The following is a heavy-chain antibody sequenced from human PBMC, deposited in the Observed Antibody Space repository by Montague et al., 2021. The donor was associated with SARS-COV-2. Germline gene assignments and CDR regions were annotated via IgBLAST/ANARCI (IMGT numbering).Heavy chain of an antibody. J-gene: IGHJ4*02. D-gene: IGHD6-19*01. V-gene: IGHV4-4*02. Sequence: SETLSLTCAVSGDSIVTTDCWSWVRQPPGKGLEWIGEIYDTASTNYNSSLKRRVTMSVDKFNNHVSLHLQYLTAAATAVYFCMRAGGYVNRPPVWGQGALVIVSS. CDR1: GDSIVTTDC. CDR2: IYDTAST. CDR3: MRAGGYVNRPPV.